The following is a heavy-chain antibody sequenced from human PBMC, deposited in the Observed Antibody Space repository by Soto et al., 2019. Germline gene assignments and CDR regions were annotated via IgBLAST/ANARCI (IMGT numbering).Heavy chain of an antibody. CDR2: INHSGST. CDR1: GGSFSGYY. CDR3: ARVLSRGHKPYDSSGYYWHYGMDV. J-gene: IGHJ6*02. D-gene: IGHD3-22*01. V-gene: IGHV4-34*01. Sequence: SETLSLTCAVYGGSFSGYYWSWIRQPPGKGLEWIGEINHSGSTNYNPSLKSRVTISVDTSKNRFSLKLGSVTAADTAVYYCARVLSRGHKPYDSSGYYWHYGMDVWGQGTTVTVSS.